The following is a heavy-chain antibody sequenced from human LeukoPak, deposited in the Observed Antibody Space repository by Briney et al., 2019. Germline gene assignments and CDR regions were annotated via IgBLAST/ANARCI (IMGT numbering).Heavy chain of an antibody. CDR2: FYYSGST. V-gene: IGHV4-59*11. Sequence: SETLSLTCTVSGGFITTHYWSWIRQPPGKGLEWIGYFYYSGSTNYNPSLKSRVTISVDTSKNQFSLKLSSVTAADTAIYYCARKNAFDIWGPGAMVTVSS. CDR1: GGFITTHY. CDR3: ARKNAFDI. J-gene: IGHJ3*02.